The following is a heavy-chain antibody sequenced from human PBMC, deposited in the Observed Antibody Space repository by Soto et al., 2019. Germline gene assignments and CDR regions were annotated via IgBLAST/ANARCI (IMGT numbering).Heavy chain of an antibody. J-gene: IGHJ4*02. CDR3: TQAAGYISTWFFDS. V-gene: IGHV1-24*01. CDR1: GYTLTELS. CDR2: FDPEDGET. Sequence: GASVKVSCKVSGYTLTELSMHWVRQAPGKGLERMGGFDPEDGETIYAQKFQGRVTINPDTSKNQFSLQLNSVTPEDTAVYYCTQAAGYISTWFFDSWAQGTLVTVSS. D-gene: IGHD6-13*01.